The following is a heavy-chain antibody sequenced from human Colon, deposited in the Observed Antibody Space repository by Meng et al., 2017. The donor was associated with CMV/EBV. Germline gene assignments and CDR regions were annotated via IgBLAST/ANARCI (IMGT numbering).Heavy chain of an antibody. CDR2: SSSCTGHT. Sequence: SGSTLNSYAISWVRQAPGHGLGCMVWSSSCTGHTKYAQTVQDRVTITTDTSTSTAYMELTSLRSDDTAAYYCARQREWEYSACNWSDLWGQGTLVTVSS. CDR3: ARQREWEYSACNWSDL. V-gene: IGHV1-18*01. CDR1: GSTLNSYA. D-gene: IGHD1-26*01. J-gene: IGHJ4*02.